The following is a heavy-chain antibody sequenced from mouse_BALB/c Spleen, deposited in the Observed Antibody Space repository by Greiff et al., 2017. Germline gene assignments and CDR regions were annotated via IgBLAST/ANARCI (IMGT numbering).Heavy chain of an antibody. J-gene: IGHJ3*01. CDR1: GFTFSNYW. CDR2: IRLKSNNYAT. Sequence: EVKVEESGGGLVQPGGSMKLSCVASGFTFSNYWMNWVRQSPEKGLEWVAEIRLKSNNYATHYAESVKGTFTISRDDSKSSVYLQMNNLRAEDTGIYYCTKGYYGYPAWFAYWGQGTLVTVSA. V-gene: IGHV6-6*02. CDR3: TKGYYGYPAWFAY. D-gene: IGHD1-2*01.